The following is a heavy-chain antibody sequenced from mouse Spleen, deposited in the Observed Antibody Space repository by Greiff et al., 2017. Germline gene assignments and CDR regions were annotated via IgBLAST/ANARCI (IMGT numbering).Heavy chain of an antibody. V-gene: IGHV1-87*01. CDR2: IYPGDGDT. J-gene: IGHJ4*01. CDR1: GYTFTSYW. D-gene: IGHD1-1*01. Sequence: QVQLQQSGAELARPGASVKLSCKASGYTFTSYWMQWVKQRPGQGLEWIGAIYPGDGDTRYTQKFKGKATWTAVKSSSTAYMQLSSLASEDSAVYYCARGGRSSPHAMDYWGQGTSVTVSS. CDR3: ARGGRSSPHAMDY.